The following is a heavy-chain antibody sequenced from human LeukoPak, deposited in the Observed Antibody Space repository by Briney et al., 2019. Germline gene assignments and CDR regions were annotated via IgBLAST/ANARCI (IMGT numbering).Heavy chain of an antibody. Sequence: GGSLRLSCAASGFTFSSYEMNWVRQAPGKGLGWVSYISSSGSTIYYADSVKGRFTSSRDNAKNSLYLQMNSLRAEDTAVYYCARDSATVTSTSSWFDPWGQGTLVTVSS. CDR3: ARDSATVTSTSSWFDP. V-gene: IGHV3-48*03. D-gene: IGHD4-17*01. CDR2: ISSSGSTI. CDR1: GFTFSSYE. J-gene: IGHJ5*02.